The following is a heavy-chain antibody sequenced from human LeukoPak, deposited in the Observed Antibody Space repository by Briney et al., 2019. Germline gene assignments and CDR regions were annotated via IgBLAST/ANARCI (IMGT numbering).Heavy chain of an antibody. D-gene: IGHD1-7*01. V-gene: IGHV3-23*01. CDR3: VKDGINGNSIYDAFDV. J-gene: IGHJ3*01. CDR2: IGGPLET. CDR1: GFTFSIFA. Sequence: GGSLRLSCAASGFTFSIFAMSWVRQAPGKGREWVSTIGGPLETYYTDSVKGRFTISRDNSKNTVFLQMNSVKVDDTAVYYCVKDGINGNSIYDAFDVWGQGTMVTVSP.